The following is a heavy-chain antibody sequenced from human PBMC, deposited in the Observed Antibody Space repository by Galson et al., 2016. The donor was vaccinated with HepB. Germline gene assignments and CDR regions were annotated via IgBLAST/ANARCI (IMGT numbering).Heavy chain of an antibody. Sequence: SVKVSCKASGYTFTSYYIHWVRQAPGQGLEWMGIINPSGGSTIYAQMFQGRVTMTRDTSTNTVYMEMNSLRAGDTALYYCAKVLTQTHYYGMDVWGQGTTVTVSS. CDR2: INPSGGST. CDR1: GYTFTSYY. J-gene: IGHJ6*02. CDR3: AKVLTQTHYYGMDV. V-gene: IGHV1-46*01.